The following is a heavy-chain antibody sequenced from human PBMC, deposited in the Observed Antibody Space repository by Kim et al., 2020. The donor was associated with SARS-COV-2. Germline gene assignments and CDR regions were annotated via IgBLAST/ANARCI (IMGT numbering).Heavy chain of an antibody. D-gene: IGHD6-13*01. CDR2: INHSGST. Sequence: SETLSLTCAVYGVSFSGYYWSWIRQPPGKGLEWIGEINHSGSTNYNPSLKSRVSISVDTSKNQFSLKLSSVTAADTAVYYCARTRSYSRWDYYYYCYMDV. V-gene: IGHV4-34*01. J-gene: IGHJ6*03. CDR1: GVSFSGYY. CDR3: ARTRSYSRWDYYYYCYMDV.